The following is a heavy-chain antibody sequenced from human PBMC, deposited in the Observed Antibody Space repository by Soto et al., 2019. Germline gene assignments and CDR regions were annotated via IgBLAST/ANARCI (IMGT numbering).Heavy chain of an antibody. CDR2: IYPGDSDT. CDR1: GYSFTSYW. Sequence: GAALRISLKGSGYSFTSYWIGWVLQMPGKGMEWMGIIYPGDSDTRYSPSFQGQVTISADKSISTAYLQWSSMKDSDTDMYYCARLWPSLDWFDLWGQGTLVPVSS. V-gene: IGHV5-51*01. J-gene: IGHJ5*02. CDR3: ARLWPSLDWFDL. D-gene: IGHD3-10*01.